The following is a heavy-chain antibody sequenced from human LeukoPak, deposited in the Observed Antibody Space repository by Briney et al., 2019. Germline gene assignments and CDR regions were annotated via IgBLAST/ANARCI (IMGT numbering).Heavy chain of an antibody. CDR1: GGSISSGGYY. CDR3: ARPYYYDSRIDP. Sequence: PSETLSLTCTVSGGSISSGGYYWSWIRQHPGKGLEWIGYIYYSGSTYYNPSLKSRVTISVDTSKNQFSLKLTSVTAADTAVYYCARPYYYDSRIDPWGQGTLVTVSS. D-gene: IGHD3-22*01. J-gene: IGHJ5*02. CDR2: IYYSGST. V-gene: IGHV4-31*03.